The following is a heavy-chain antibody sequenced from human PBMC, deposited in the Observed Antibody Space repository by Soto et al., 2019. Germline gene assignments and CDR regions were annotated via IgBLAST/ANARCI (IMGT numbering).Heavy chain of an antibody. V-gene: IGHV3-30-3*01. CDR1: GFTFSSYA. J-gene: IGHJ2*01. D-gene: IGHD6-19*01. CDR2: ISYDGSNK. CDR3: ARGDYSSGWSFWYFDL. Sequence: QVQLVESGGGVVQPGRSLRLSCAASGFTFSSYAMHWVRQAPGKGLEWVAVISYDGSNKYYADSVKGRFTISRDNSKNTLYLQMNSLRAEDTAGYYCARGDYSSGWSFWYFDLWGRGTLVTVSS.